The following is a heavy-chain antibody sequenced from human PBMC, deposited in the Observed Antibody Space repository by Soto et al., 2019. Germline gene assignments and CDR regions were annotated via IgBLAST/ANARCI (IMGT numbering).Heavy chain of an antibody. J-gene: IGHJ4*02. D-gene: IGHD2-21*02. CDR1: GGTFSSYA. Sequence: GTSVKVSCKASGGTFSSYALSWVRQAPGQGLEWMGGIIPIFGTANYAQKFQGRVTITADESTSTAYMELSSLRSEDTAVYYCARCCGGDLHSPHAYWSQGTLVPGSA. CDR3: ARCCGGDLHSPHAY. V-gene: IGHV1-69*13. CDR2: IIPIFGTA.